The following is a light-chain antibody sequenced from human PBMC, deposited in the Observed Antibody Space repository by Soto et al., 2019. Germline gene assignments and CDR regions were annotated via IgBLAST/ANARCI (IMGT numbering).Light chain of an antibody. V-gene: IGLV1-47*01. CDR3: AVCDDSLSGVV. J-gene: IGLJ3*02. CDR1: SSNIGRNY. Sequence: QSVLTQASSASGTPGQRVTISCSGSSSNIGRNYVYWYQQLPGTAPKLLIYRNNQRPSGVPDRFSGSKSGTSASLAISGLRSEDEADYYCAVCDDSLSGVVFGGGTKLTVL. CDR2: RNN.